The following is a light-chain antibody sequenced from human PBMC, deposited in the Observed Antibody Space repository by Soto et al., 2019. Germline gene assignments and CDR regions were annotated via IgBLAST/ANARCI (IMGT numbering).Light chain of an antibody. CDR1: SSDVGGYNY. J-gene: IGLJ3*02. CDR3: SSYRGSNTWV. V-gene: IGLV2-14*03. Sequence: QSALTQSASVSGSPGQSITISCTGTSSDVGGYNYVSWYQQHPGKAPKFIIYDVSNRPSGVSNRFSGSKSGNTASLTISGLQAEDEADYYCSSYRGSNTWVFGGGTKQTVL. CDR2: DVS.